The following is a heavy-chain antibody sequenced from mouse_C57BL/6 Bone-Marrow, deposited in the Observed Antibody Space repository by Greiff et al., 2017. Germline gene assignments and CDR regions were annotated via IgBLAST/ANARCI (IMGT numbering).Heavy chain of an antibody. Sequence: DVKLVESGGDLVKPGGSLKLSCAASGFTFSSYGMSWVRQTPDKRLEWVATISSGGSYTYYPDSVKGRFTISRDNAKNTLYLQMSSLKSEDTAMYYCARRGLLWYLDYWGQGTTLTVSS. J-gene: IGHJ2*01. V-gene: IGHV5-6*02. CDR1: GFTFSSYG. CDR2: ISSGGSYT. CDR3: ARRGLLWYLDY. D-gene: IGHD2-1*01.